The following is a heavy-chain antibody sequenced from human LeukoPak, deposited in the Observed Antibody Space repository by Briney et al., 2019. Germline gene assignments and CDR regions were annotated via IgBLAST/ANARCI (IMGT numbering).Heavy chain of an antibody. J-gene: IGHJ4*02. CDR1: GGSISSGGYY. CDR2: IYYSGST. D-gene: IGHD5-24*01. Sequence: SETLFLTCTVSGGSISSGGYYWSWIRQHPGKGLEWTGYIYYSGSTYYNPSLKSRVTISVDTSKNQFSLKLSSVTAADTAVYYCARAEMATNHFDYWGQGTLVTVSS. V-gene: IGHV4-31*03. CDR3: ARAEMATNHFDY.